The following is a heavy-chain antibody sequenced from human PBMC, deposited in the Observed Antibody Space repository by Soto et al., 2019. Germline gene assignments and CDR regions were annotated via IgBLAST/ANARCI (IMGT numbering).Heavy chain of an antibody. CDR1: GFTFSDYA. CDR2: ISYDGRNT. CDR3: AKALGSLEYSILPSLFDS. D-gene: IGHD6-13*01. J-gene: IGHJ4*02. V-gene: IGHV3-30*10. Sequence: QVQLVDSGGGVVQPGRSLRLSCAASGFTFSDYAMHWVRQAPGKGLQWVAFISYDGRNTYYTDSVQGRFTISRDNSKNPLSLQMNSLRADDTAIYYCAKALGSLEYSILPSLFDSWGQGTLVTVSS.